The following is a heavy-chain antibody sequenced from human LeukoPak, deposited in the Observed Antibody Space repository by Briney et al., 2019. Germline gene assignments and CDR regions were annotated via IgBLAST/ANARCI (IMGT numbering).Heavy chain of an antibody. J-gene: IGHJ6*03. CDR2: MNPNSGNA. D-gene: IGHD6-6*01. CDR1: GYTFTSYD. V-gene: IGHV1-8*01. CDR3: ARGGQDSSSSLYYYYYMDV. Sequence: ASVKVSCKASGYTFTSYDINWVRQATGQGLEWMGWMNPNSGNAGYAQKLQGRVTMTTDTSTSTAYMELRSLRSDDTAVYYCARGGQDSSSSLYYYYYMDVWGKGTTVTVSS.